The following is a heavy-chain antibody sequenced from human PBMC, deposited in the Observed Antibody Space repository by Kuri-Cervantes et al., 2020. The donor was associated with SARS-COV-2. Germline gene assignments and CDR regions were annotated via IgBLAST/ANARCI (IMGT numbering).Heavy chain of an antibody. V-gene: IGHV3-23*01. CDR2: ISGSGTGA. J-gene: IGHJ6*02. CDR1: GFSFSSYA. CDR3: AKDPTATTEYYYAMDV. D-gene: IGHD1-7*01. Sequence: ETLSLTCAASGFSFSSYAMSWVRQAPGKGLEWVSVISGSGTGAYYADSVKGRFTISRDNSKNTLYLQMNSLSAEDTAVYFCAKDPTATTEYYYAMDVWGQGTTVTVSS.